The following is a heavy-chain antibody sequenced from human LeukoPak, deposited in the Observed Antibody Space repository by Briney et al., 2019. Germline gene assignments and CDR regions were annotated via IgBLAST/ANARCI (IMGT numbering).Heavy chain of an antibody. CDR2: IQSDGSNE. V-gene: IGHV3-30*02. Sequence: GGSLRLSCAASRFTFSSYGMHWVRQAAGKGLQWVAYIQSDGSNEQYADSVKGRFSISRDSSKNILYLQMNSLRAEDTAVYYCAKDRCSNGVGCYYYYMDVWGKGTTVTISS. J-gene: IGHJ6*03. D-gene: IGHD2-8*01. CDR1: RFTFSSYG. CDR3: AKDRCSNGVGCYYYYMDV.